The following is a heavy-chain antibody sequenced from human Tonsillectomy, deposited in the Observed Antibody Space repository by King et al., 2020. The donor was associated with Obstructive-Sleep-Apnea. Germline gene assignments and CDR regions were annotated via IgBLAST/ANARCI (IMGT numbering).Heavy chain of an antibody. CDR3: ARHIVQYYYDAFDI. CDR2: IYYSGST. D-gene: IGHD3-10*01. CDR1: GGSINNYY. Sequence: VQLQESGPGLVKPSETLSLICTVSGGSINNYYWSWIRQPPGKGLEWIGYIYYSGSTNYNPSLKSRITISVDTSKNQFSLKLSSVAAADTAVYYCARHIVQYYYDAFDIWGQGTMVTVSS. V-gene: IGHV4-59*08. J-gene: IGHJ3*02.